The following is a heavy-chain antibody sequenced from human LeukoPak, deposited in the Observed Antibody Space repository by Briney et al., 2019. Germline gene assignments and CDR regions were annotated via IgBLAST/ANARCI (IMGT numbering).Heavy chain of an antibody. CDR3: ARAPWEMAQLDY. CDR1: GSTFSDTY. Sequence: GGSLRLSCAVSGSTFSDTYRSWFGQPPGKGLEWVSYISSTKTIYYADSVKGRFTISWDNAKNSLYLQMNSLRAEDTAVYYCARAPWEMAQLDYWGQGTLVTVSS. D-gene: IGHD5-24*01. CDR2: ISSTKTI. J-gene: IGHJ4*02. V-gene: IGHV3-11*01.